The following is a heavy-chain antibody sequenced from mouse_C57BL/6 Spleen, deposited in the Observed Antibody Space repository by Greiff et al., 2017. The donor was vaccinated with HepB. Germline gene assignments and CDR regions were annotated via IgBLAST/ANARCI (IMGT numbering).Heavy chain of an antibody. V-gene: IGHV1-39*01. CDR2: IKPNYGTT. J-gene: IGHJ4*01. Sequence: EVQLQQSGPELVKPGASVKISCKASGYSFTDYNMNWVKQRHGKGLEWIGVIKPNYGTTSYNQKFKGKATLTVDQSSSTAYMQLNSLTSEDSAVYYCARDSNYFHAMDYWGQGTSVTVSS. CDR1: GYSFTDYN. CDR3: ARDSNYFHAMDY. D-gene: IGHD2-5*01.